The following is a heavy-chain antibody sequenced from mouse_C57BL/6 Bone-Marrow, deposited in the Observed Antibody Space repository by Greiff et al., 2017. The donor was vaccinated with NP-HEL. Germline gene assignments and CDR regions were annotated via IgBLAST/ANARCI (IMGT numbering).Heavy chain of an antibody. Sequence: DVKLVESGGGLVQPGGSLKLSCAASGFTFSDYYMYWVRQTPEKRLEWVAYISNGGGSTYYPDTVKGRFTISRDNAKNTLYLQMSRLKSEDTAMYYCARHRAGTSFDYWGQGTTLTVSS. CDR3: ARHRAGTSFDY. CDR1: GFTFSDYY. J-gene: IGHJ2*01. V-gene: IGHV5-12*01. D-gene: IGHD3-1*01. CDR2: ISNGGGST.